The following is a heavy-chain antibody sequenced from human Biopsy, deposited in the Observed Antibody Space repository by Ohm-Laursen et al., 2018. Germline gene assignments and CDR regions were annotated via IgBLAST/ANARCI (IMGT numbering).Heavy chain of an antibody. V-gene: IGHV4-4*07. D-gene: IGHD3-10*01. J-gene: IGHJ5*02. Sequence: TLSLTCTVSGGYISHYYWTWIRQPAGQGLEWIGRIYITGETDYNPSLKSRVTMSVDLSKKQFSLKLKSVTAADTAIYYCARAPPLIRGVVESWFDPWGQGILVTVSS. CDR3: ARAPPLIRGVVESWFDP. CDR2: IYITGET. CDR1: GGYISHYY.